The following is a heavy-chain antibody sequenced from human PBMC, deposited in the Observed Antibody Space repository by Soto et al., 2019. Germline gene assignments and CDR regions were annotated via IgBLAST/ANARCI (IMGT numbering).Heavy chain of an antibody. CDR3: ARAGIMSGSPYYFDY. J-gene: IGHJ4*02. CDR1: GGSISIGGYY. Sequence: SETLSLTCTVSGGSISIGGYYLSWIRQHPGKGLEWIGYIYYSGSTYYNPSLKSRVTISVDTSKNQFSLKLSSVTAADTAVYYCARAGIMSGSPYYFDYCCVGTLATVSS. V-gene: IGHV4-31*03. D-gene: IGHD1-26*01. CDR2: IYYSGST.